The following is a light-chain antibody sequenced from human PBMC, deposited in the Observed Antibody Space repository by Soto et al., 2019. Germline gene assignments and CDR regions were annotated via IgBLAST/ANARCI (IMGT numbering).Light chain of an antibody. Sequence: DIVLTQSPLSLPVTPGEPASISCRSSQSLLHSNGNNYLDWYLHKPGQSPQLLNYLGSIRASGCHDRFSGSGSGTVFTLKITRLEAEDVRVYYCMRAIQAQRTFGLGTKVEIK. CDR3: MRAIQAQRT. CDR2: LGS. J-gene: IGKJ1*01. V-gene: IGKV2-28*01. CDR1: QSLLHSNGNNY.